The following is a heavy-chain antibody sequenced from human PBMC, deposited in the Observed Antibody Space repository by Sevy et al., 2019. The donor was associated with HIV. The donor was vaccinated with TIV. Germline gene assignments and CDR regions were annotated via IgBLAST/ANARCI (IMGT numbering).Heavy chain of an antibody. CDR3: AKDILGWAFDY. Sequence: GGSLRLSCAASGFGLNGNAMSWVRQAPGKGLEWVAAIHGGDDTTHYGDSVKGRFTISRDSFKNILYLQMDSLRVEDTAGYYCAKDILGWAFDYWGHGTLVTVSS. CDR1: GFGLNGNA. CDR2: IHGGDDTT. V-gene: IGHV3-23*01. J-gene: IGHJ4*01. D-gene: IGHD3-3*01.